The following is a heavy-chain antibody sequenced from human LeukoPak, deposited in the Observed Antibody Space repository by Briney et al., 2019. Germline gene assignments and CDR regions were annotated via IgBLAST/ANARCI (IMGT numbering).Heavy chain of an antibody. CDR1: GVTFSSYS. D-gene: IGHD3-22*01. CDR2: ISSSSSTI. Sequence: GGSLRLSCAASGVTFSSYSMNWVRQAQGKGLECVSYISSSSSTIYYADSVKGRFTISRDNAKNSLYLQMNSLRAEDTAVYYCAKDASMFYYYDSSGSWGQGTLVTVSS. J-gene: IGHJ4*02. V-gene: IGHV3-48*01. CDR3: AKDASMFYYYDSSGS.